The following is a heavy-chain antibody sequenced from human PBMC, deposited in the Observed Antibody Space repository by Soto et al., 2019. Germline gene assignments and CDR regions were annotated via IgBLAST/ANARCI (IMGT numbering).Heavy chain of an antibody. CDR2: IVVGSGNT. CDR3: AAGEDTADNWFDP. V-gene: IGHV1-58*02. Sequence: SVKVSCKASGFTFTSSAMQWVRQARGQRLEWIGWIVVGSGNTNYAQKFQERVTITRDMSTSTAYMELSSLRSEDTAVYYCAAGEDTADNWFDPWGQGTLVTVSS. CDR1: GFTFTSSA. D-gene: IGHD2-15*01. J-gene: IGHJ5*02.